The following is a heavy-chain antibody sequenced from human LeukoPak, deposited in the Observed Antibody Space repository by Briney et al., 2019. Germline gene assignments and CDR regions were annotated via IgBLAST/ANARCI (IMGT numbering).Heavy chain of an antibody. J-gene: IGHJ4*02. CDR2: ISSNGGTT. V-gene: IGHV3-64D*09. CDR1: GFTFNIYA. Sequence: GGSLRLSCSASGFTFNIYALHWVRQAPGKGLEYVSGISSNGGTTYSADSVKGRFTISRDNPKNTLYLQMSSLRPEDTAVYYCVKDSGSSYYYDYWGQGTLVTVSS. D-gene: IGHD1-26*01. CDR3: VKDSGSSYYYDY.